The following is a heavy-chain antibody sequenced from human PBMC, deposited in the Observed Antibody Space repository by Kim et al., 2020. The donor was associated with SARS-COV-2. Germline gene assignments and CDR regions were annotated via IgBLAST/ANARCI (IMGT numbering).Heavy chain of an antibody. V-gene: IGHV1-18*01. CDR2: ISAYNGNT. D-gene: IGHD2-21*02. Sequence: SFPSSFSPFPLSFLPFFLPSPGPGLEWMGWISAYNGNTNYAQKLQGRVTMTTDTSTSTAYIDLRSLRSDDTAVYYCARGRGVGTPYYFDYWGQGT. J-gene: IGHJ4*02. CDR1: FSPFPLSF. CDR3: ARGRGVGTPYYFDY.